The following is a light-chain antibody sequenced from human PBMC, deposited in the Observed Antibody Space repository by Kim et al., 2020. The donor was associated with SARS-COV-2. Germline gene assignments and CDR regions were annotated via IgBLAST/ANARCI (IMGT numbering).Light chain of an antibody. V-gene: IGKV1-27*01. Sequence: APGEDGATSTGRRSQDIRNYLAWYQQNPGKVRELLIYAASTSHAGLSSRFSGSAAGAGFTPTIDHLQPEDVATYYCQKYNGAPFTFGPGTKVDIK. CDR1: QDIRNY. J-gene: IGKJ3*01. CDR2: AAS. CDR3: QKYNGAPFT.